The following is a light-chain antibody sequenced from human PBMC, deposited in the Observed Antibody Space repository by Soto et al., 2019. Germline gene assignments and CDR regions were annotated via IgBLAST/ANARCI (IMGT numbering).Light chain of an antibody. CDR1: QSVSSN. CDR2: GAS. V-gene: IGKV3-15*01. J-gene: IGKJ1*01. Sequence: EIVMTQSPATLSVSPGERATLSCRASQSVSSNLAWYQQKPGQAPRLLIYGASTRATGIPARFSGSGSGTEFTPTISSLQSKDFAFYYCQQYNNWPPPWTFGQGTKVEIK. CDR3: QQYNNWPPPWT.